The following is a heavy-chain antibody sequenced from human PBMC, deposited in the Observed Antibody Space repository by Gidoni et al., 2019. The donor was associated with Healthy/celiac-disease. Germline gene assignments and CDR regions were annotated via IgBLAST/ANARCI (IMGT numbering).Heavy chain of an antibody. Sequence: QVQLQESCPGLVKPSQTLSLTCTVSGGSISSGGYYWSWIRQHPGKGLEWIGYIYSSGSTYYNPSLKSRVTISVDTSKNQFSLKLSSVTAADTAVYYCARTTLAAPPAFFFDYWGQGTLVTVSS. CDR1: GGSISSGGYY. V-gene: IGHV4-31*03. CDR3: ARTTLAAPPAFFFDY. J-gene: IGHJ4*02. CDR2: IYSSGST. D-gene: IGHD6-13*01.